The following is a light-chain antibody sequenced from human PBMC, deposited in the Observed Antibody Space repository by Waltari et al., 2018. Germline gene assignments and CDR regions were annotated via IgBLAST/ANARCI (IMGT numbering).Light chain of an antibody. Sequence: QTVVTQEPSLSVSPGGTVTLTCALSSGSLSSTSYATWYRQTPGQAPLTLVYKGNSRSFWVPDRFSGSVLGNKAALTITGAQADDESDYFCSVYMGSGVWVFGGGTKLTVL. CDR3: SVYMGSGVWV. CDR2: KGN. V-gene: IGLV8-61*01. J-gene: IGLJ3*02. CDR1: SGSLSSTSY.